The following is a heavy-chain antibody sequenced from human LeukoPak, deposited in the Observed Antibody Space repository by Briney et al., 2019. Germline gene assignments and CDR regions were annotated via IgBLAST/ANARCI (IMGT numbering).Heavy chain of an antibody. J-gene: IGHJ4*02. V-gene: IGHV3-53*01. Sequence: GGSLRLSCAASGFTVNSNYMSWVRQAPGKGLEWVSVIYSGGGTYYADSVKGRFTISRDNSKNTLYLQMNSLRAEDTAVYYCARGTGYYDFWSGYTAYYFDYWGQGTLVTVSS. D-gene: IGHD3-3*01. CDR3: ARGTGYYDFWSGYTAYYFDY. CDR2: IYSGGGT. CDR1: GFTVNSNY.